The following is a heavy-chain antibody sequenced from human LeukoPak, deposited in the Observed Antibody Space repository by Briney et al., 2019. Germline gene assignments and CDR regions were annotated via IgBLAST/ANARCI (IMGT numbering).Heavy chain of an antibody. CDR3: ARGREAGGKAHFDY. CDR2: IYYSGST. V-gene: IGHV4-39*01. D-gene: IGHD1-26*01. Sequence: SETLSLTCTVSGGSISSSSYYWGWIRQPPGKGLEWIGSIYYSGSTYYNPSLKSRVTISVDTSKNQFSLKLSSVTAADTAVYYCARGREAGGKAHFDYWGQGTLVTVSS. J-gene: IGHJ4*02. CDR1: GGSISSSSYY.